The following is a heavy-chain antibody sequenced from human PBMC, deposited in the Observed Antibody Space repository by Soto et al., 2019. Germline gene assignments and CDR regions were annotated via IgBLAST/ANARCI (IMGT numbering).Heavy chain of an antibody. CDR3: TKKSTDYYESSGPMDAAFDI. CDR1: GFTFYSYA. V-gene: IGHV3-23*01. D-gene: IGHD3-22*01. Sequence: VGSLRLSCAASGFTFYSYAMSWVRQAPGKGLEWVSTISGSGGSTYYADSVKGRFTISRDNSKNTLYLQMNRLRAEDTAVYYCTKKSTDYYESSGPMDAAFDIWGQGTMVTVSS. CDR2: ISGSGGST. J-gene: IGHJ3*02.